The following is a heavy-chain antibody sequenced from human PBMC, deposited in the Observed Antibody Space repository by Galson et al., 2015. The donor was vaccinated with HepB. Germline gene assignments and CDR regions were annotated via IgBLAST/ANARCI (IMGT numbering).Heavy chain of an antibody. Sequence: SVKVSCKVSGYTLTELSMHWVRQAPGKGLEWMGGFDPEDGETIYAQKFQGRVTMTEDTSTDTAYMELSSLRSEDTAVYYCATDLLFWGRCAFDIWGQGTMVTVSS. CDR3: ATDLLFWGRCAFDI. D-gene: IGHD2-8*02. CDR1: GYTLTELS. CDR2: FDPEDGET. J-gene: IGHJ3*02. V-gene: IGHV1-24*01.